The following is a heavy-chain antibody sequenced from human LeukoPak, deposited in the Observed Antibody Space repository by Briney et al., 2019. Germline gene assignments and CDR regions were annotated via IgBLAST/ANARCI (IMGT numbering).Heavy chain of an antibody. J-gene: IGHJ6*03. CDR3: TRDDYSNYGTYYYYYMDV. V-gene: IGHV3-48*03. D-gene: IGHD4-11*01. CDR1: GFTFSSYE. CDR2: ISRGGSPI. Sequence: PGGSLRLSCAASGFTFSSYEMNWVRQAPGKGLEWVSSISRGGSPIYYADSVKGRFTTSRDNAKKSLFLQMNSLRAEDTAVYYCTRDDYSNYGTYYYYYMDVWGKGTTVTVSS.